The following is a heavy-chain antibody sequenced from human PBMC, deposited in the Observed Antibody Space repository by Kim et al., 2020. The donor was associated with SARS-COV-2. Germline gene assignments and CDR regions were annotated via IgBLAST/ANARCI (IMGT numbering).Heavy chain of an antibody. D-gene: IGHD1-26*01. V-gene: IGHV3-7*03. J-gene: IGHJ3*02. CDR3: ARFCGSYYAGCAFDI. CDR1: GFTFSSYW. Sequence: GGSLRLSCAASGFTFSSYWMSWVRQAPGKGLEWVANIKQDGSEKYYVDSVKGRFTISRDNAKNSLYLQMNSLRAEDTAVYYCARFCGSYYAGCAFDIWGQGTMVTVSS. CDR2: IKQDGSEK.